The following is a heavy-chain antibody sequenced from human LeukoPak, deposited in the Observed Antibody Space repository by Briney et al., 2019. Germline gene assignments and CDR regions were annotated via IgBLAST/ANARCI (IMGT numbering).Heavy chain of an antibody. Sequence: ASVKVSCKASGYTFTSYDINWVRQATGQGLEWMGWMNPNSGNTGYAQKFQGRVTMTRNPSISTAYMELSSLKSEDPPVYPCARGRSSWYSRGFDPWGQPTPVTVYS. CDR1: GYTFTSYD. V-gene: IGHV1-8*01. CDR2: MNPNSGNT. J-gene: IGHJ5*02. CDR3: ARGRSSWYSRGFDP. D-gene: IGHD6-13*01.